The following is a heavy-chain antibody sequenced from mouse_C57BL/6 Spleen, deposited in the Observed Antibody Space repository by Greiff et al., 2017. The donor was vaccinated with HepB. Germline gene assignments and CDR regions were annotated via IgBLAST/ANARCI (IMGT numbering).Heavy chain of an antibody. CDR3: ARDPPDHWYFDV. Sequence: EVMLVESEGGLVQPGRSMKLSCTASGFTFSDYYMAWVRQVPEKGLEWVANINYDGSSTYYLDSLKSRFIISRDNAKNILYLQMSSLKSEDTATYYCARDPPDHWYFDVWGTGTTVTVSS. V-gene: IGHV5-16*01. J-gene: IGHJ1*03. CDR2: INYDGSST. CDR1: GFTFSDYY.